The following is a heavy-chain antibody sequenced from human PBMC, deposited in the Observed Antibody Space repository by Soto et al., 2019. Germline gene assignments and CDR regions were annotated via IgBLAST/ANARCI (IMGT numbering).Heavy chain of an antibody. D-gene: IGHD3-10*01. CDR1: GFTFSSYS. J-gene: IGHJ4*02. CDR2: ISSSSSTI. Sequence: GGSLRLSCAASGFTFSSYSMNWVRQAPGKGLEWVSYISSSSSTIYYADSVKGRFTISRDNAKNSLYLQMNSLRDEDTAVYYCARDSVITMVRGVITYFDYWGQGTLVTVSS. CDR3: ARDSVITMVRGVITYFDY. V-gene: IGHV3-48*02.